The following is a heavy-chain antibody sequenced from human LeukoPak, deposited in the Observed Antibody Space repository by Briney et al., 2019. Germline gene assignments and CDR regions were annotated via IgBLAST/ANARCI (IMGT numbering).Heavy chain of an antibody. CDR1: GGSFSGFY. Sequence: SETLSLTCAVSGGSFSGFYWSWIRQSPGKGLEWIGEVNQGGTTNYNPSLKSRLTISIDTPNNHFSLKLTSVTAADTAVYYCARGPPFSPVVVVTVLRRSFDIWGQGTLVTVSS. D-gene: IGHD2-21*02. CDR2: VNQGGTT. J-gene: IGHJ3*02. V-gene: IGHV4-34*01. CDR3: ARGPPFSPVVVVTVLRRSFDI.